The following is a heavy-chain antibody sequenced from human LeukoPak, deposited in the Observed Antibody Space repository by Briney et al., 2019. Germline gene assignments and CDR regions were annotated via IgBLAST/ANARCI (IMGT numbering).Heavy chain of an antibody. CDR1: GYTFTGYY. D-gene: IGHD6-19*01. Sequence: ASVKVSCKASGYTFTGYYMHWVRQAPGQGLEWMGRINPNSGGTSYAQKFQGRVTMTRDTSISTAYMELSRLRSDDTAVYYCARLAVAGTGVSPDYWGQGTLVTVSS. CDR2: INPNSGGT. CDR3: ARLAVAGTGVSPDY. V-gene: IGHV1-2*06. J-gene: IGHJ4*02.